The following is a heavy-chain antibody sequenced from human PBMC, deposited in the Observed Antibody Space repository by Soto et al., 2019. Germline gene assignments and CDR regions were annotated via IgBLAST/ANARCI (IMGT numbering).Heavy chain of an antibody. CDR2: INPSGGST. D-gene: IGHD3-22*01. V-gene: IGHV1-46*01. J-gene: IGHJ3*02. CDR1: GYTFTSYY. CDR3: ARDDGAYYDSSCYYYVSGGAFYI. Sequence: GASVKVSCKASGYTFTSYYMHWVRQAPGQGLEWMGIINPSGGSTSYAQKFQGRVTMTRDTSTSTVYMELSSLRSEDTAVYYCARDDGAYYDSSCYYYVSGGAFYIWG.